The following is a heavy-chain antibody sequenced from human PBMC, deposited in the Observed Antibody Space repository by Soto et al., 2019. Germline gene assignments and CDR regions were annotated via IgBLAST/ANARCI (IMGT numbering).Heavy chain of an antibody. Sequence: QVQLQQWGAGLLKPSETLSLTCTVYGGSFSGNYWSWIRQPPGMGLEWIGEISHSGSGTNYNPSLKSRVTISVDTSKNQFSLKLSSVTAADTAMYYCARGHLPGGNTLHYDYWGQGTLVTVSS. CDR1: GGSFSGNY. CDR3: ARGHLPGGNTLHYDY. CDR2: ISHSGSGT. J-gene: IGHJ4*02. D-gene: IGHD2-15*01. V-gene: IGHV4-34*01.